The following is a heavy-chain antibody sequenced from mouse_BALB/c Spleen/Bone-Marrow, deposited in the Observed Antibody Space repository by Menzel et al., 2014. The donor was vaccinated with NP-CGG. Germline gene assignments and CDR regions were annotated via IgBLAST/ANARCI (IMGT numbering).Heavy chain of an antibody. J-gene: IGHJ4*01. V-gene: IGHV8-12*01. CDR1: GFSLSTSGMG. CDR3: ARREGLRRGMDY. CDR2: IYWDDDK. Sequence: QVQLQQSGPGILQPSQTLSLTCSFSGFSLSTSGMGVSWIRQPSGKGLEWLAHIYWDDDKRYNPSLKSRLTISKDTSSNQVFLKITSVDTADTATYYCARREGLRRGMDYWGQGTSVTVSS. D-gene: IGHD2-4*01.